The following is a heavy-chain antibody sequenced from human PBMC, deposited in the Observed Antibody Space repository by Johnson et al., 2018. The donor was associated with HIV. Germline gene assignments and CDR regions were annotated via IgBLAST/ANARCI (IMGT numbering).Heavy chain of an antibody. Sequence: VQLVESGGGLVQPGGSLRLSCAASGFTFSSYDMHWVRQATGKGLEWVSAIGTAGDTYYPGSVKGRFTISRENAKNFLYLQMNSLRAGDTAVYYCARELEGDYAFDIWGQGTMVTVSS. CDR1: GFTFSSYD. CDR3: ARELEGDYAFDI. D-gene: IGHD3-10*01. V-gene: IGHV3-13*01. J-gene: IGHJ3*02. CDR2: IGTAGDT.